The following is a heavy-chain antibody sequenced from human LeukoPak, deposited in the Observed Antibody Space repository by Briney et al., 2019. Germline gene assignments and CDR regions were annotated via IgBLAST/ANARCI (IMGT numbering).Heavy chain of an antibody. Sequence: PGGSLKLSCAASGFTFSDPAIHWVRQASGKGLEWVGRIRNKANNYATAYAASVKGRFTISRDDSKNTAYLQTDSLKTEDTAVYYCSFIVGSTGGYGMDVWGQGTTVTVSS. J-gene: IGHJ6*02. D-gene: IGHD1-26*01. CDR3: SFIVGSTGGYGMDV. CDR2: IRNKANNYAT. CDR1: GFTFSDPA. V-gene: IGHV3-73*01.